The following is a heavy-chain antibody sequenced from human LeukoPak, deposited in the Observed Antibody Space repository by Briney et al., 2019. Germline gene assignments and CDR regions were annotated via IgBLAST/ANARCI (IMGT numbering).Heavy chain of an antibody. CDR2: INPNSGGT. V-gene: IGHV1-2*02. J-gene: IGHJ6*03. CDR3: ARSRAYYFDYMEA. CDR1: GYTFTGYY. Sequence: ASVKVSCKASGYTFTGYYMHWVRQAPGQGLEWMGWINPNSGGTNYAQRFQGRVTMTRDTSISTAYMELSRLRSDDTAVYYCARSRAYYFDYMEACVKGTTGNVSS.